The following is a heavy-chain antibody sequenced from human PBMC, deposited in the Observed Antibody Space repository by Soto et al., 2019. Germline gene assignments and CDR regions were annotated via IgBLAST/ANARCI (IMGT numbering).Heavy chain of an antibody. CDR1: GFSFSTYW. CDR3: TRGPRVDSAGTGAH. CDR2: ISGDGNTT. D-gene: IGHD6-13*01. J-gene: IGHJ4*02. Sequence: DVQLVESGGGLAQPGGSLRLSCTASGFSFSTYWMHWVRQVPGKGPVWVSRISGDGNTTTYADSVKGRFTISRDNANNILYLEMNTLRAEDTAVYHYTRGPRVDSAGTGAHWGQGTLVTVSS. V-gene: IGHV3-74*03.